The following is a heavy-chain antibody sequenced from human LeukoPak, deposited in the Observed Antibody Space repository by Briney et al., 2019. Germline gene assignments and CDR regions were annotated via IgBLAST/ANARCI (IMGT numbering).Heavy chain of an antibody. J-gene: IGHJ4*02. CDR2: IIPIFGTA. V-gene: IGHV1-69*05. Sequence: GASVKISCKASGGTFSSYAISWVRQAPGQGLEWMGRIIPIFGTANYAQKFQGRVTITTDESTSTAYMELSSLRSEDTAVYYCAVLRGKYYYEGLDYWGQGTLVTVSS. CDR3: AVLRGKYYYEGLDY. D-gene: IGHD3-22*01. CDR1: GGTFSSYA.